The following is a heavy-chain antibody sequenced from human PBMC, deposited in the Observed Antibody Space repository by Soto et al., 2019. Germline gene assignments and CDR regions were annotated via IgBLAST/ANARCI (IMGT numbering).Heavy chain of an antibody. CDR2: ISSSSTYI. Sequence: NPGGSLRLSCAASGFTFTSFSMNWVRQAPGKGLEWVSSISSSSTYIYYADSVKSRFTVSRDNARSSLFLQLNNLRAEDTAVYFCARDIVSALSSRSALDFWGQGTLVTVSS. V-gene: IGHV3-21*06. CDR1: GFTFTSFS. CDR3: ARDIVSALSSRSALDF. J-gene: IGHJ4*02. D-gene: IGHD3-10*02.